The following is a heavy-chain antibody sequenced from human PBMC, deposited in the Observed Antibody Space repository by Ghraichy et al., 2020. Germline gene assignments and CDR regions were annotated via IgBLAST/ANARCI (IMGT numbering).Heavy chain of an antibody. CDR3: ARPAHLSSGHARAFDI. CDR1: GGSISSHY. J-gene: IGHJ3*02. Sequence: SETLSLTCTVSGGSISSHYWSWIRQPPGKGLEWIGYIYYTGTTSYNPSLKSRVTISVDTSKNQFSLKMSSVTAADTAVYYCARPAHLSSGHARAFDIWGQGTMVTVSS. D-gene: IGHD3-22*01. CDR2: IYYTGTT. V-gene: IGHV4-59*11.